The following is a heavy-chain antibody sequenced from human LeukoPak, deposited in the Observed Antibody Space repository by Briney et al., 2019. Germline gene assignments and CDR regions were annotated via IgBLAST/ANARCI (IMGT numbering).Heavy chain of an antibody. CDR3: ATSYGPLDY. J-gene: IGHJ4*02. CDR1: GRSFSGYY. CDR2: INHSGST. V-gene: IGHV4-34*01. Sequence: PSETLSLTCAVYGRSFSGYYWSWIRQPPGKGLEWIGEINHSGSTNYNPSLKSRVTISIDTSKNQFSLKLSSVTAADTAVYHCATSYGPLDYWGQGTLVTVSS. D-gene: IGHD1-26*01.